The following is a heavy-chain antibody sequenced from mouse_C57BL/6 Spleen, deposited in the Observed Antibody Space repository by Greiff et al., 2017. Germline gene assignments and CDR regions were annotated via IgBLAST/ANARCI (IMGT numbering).Heavy chain of an antibody. CDR3: APYGYDGGWEYAMDY. CDR2: IDPEDGKT. CDR1: GFNIKDYY. V-gene: IGHV14-2*01. Sequence: VQLQQSGAELVKPGASVKLSCTASGFNIKDYYMHWVKQRTEQGLEWIGRIDPEDGKTKYAPKFQGKATITADTSSNTAYLQLSSLTSEDTAVYYCAPYGYDGGWEYAMDYWGQGTSVTVSS. D-gene: IGHD2-2*01. J-gene: IGHJ4*01.